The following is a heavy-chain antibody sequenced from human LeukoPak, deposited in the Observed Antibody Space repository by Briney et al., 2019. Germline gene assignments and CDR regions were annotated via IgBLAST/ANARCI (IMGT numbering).Heavy chain of an antibody. J-gene: IGHJ6*02. CDR3: ARGVMDV. V-gene: IGHV6-1*01. Sequence: SQTLSLICAISGDSVSSNSVVWNWIRQSPSRGLEWLGRTYYRSKWYNDYAVSVKSRITINPDTSRNQFSLQLNSVTPEDTAVYYCARGVMDVWGQGTTVTVSS. CDR1: GDSVSSNSVV. CDR2: TYYRSKWYN.